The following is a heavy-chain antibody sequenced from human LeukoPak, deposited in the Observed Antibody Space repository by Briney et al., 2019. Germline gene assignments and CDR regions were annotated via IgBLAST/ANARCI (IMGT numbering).Heavy chain of an antibody. V-gene: IGHV1-46*01. CDR3: ARDFLTGAGTFDY. CDR1: EYIFTTDY. D-gene: IGHD3-9*01. Sequence: ASVKVSCKASEYIFTTDYIHWVRQAPGQGLEWMGIINPSGDSTTYAQNFQGRVTMTRDTSTSTVYMELSSLTSEDTAVYYCARDFLTGAGTFDYWGQGTLVTVSS. CDR2: INPSGDST. J-gene: IGHJ4*02.